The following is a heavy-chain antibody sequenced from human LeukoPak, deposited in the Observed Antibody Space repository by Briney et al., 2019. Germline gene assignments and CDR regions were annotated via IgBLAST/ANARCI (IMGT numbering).Heavy chain of an antibody. V-gene: IGHV5-51*01. J-gene: IGHJ4*02. Sequence: GEPLKISCKVSGHSFTTIWIGWSRRMPGKGLEWMGIIYPGESDVRDSPSFKRPVTISVARSLTTAYLQWSSLKASDTAMYYCARYSSGSANYYFHEWGQGTLVTVSS. CDR2: IYPGESDV. CDR1: GHSFTTIW. D-gene: IGHD5-12*01. CDR3: ARYSSGSANYYFHE.